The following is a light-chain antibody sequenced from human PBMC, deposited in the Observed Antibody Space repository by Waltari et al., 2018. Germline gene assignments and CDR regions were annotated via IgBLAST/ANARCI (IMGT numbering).Light chain of an antibody. CDR3: SSYTTSRTLAV. J-gene: IGLJ2*01. V-gene: IGLV2-14*03. CDR1: SSDIGGYDY. Sequence: QSVLTQPASVSGSPGQSITISCTGTSSDIGGYDYVSWYQQYPGRAPKLLIYDVSIRPSGVSDRFSGSKSANTASLTIYGLQAEDEADYYCSSYTTSRTLAVFGGGTKLTVL. CDR2: DVS.